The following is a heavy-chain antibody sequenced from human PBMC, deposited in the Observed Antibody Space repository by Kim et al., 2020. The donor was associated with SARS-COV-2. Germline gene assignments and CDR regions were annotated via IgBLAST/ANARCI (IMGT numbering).Heavy chain of an antibody. CDR1: GFTFSSYS. V-gene: IGHV3-21*01. J-gene: IGHJ4*02. D-gene: IGHD5-18*01. CDR3: ARDGEKWIQPPHFTY. Sequence: GGSLRLSCAASGFTFSSYSMNWVRQAPGKGLEWVSSISSSSSYIYYADSVKGRFTISRDNAKNSLYLQMNSLRAEDTAVYYCARDGEKWIQPPHFTYWGQGTLVTVSS. CDR2: ISSSSSYI.